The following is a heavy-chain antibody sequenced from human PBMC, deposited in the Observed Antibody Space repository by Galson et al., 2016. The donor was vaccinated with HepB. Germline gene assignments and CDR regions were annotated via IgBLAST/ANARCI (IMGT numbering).Heavy chain of an antibody. D-gene: IGHD4-17*01. Sequence: SLRLSCAASGFTFSDYCMTWVRQAPGKGLEWVSYIRGSGGTGNTIKYADSVKGRFTISRDNAKHSLYLQMDGLEVGDTAVYYCARSYNGDSYYYHYALDVWGQGTMVTVSS. V-gene: IGHV3-11*01. J-gene: IGHJ6*02. CDR1: GFTFSDYC. CDR2: IRGSGGTGNTI. CDR3: ARSYNGDSYYYHYALDV.